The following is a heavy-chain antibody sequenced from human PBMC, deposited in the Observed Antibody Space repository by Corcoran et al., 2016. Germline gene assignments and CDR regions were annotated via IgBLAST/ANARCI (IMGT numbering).Heavy chain of an antibody. D-gene: IGHD1-26*01. J-gene: IGHJ4*02. Sequence: QVQLQQWGAGLLKPSETLPLTCAVYGGSFSGYYWSWIRQPPGKGLEWIGEINHSGSTNYNPSLKSRVTISVDTSKNQFSLKLSSVTAADTAVYYCARRHPVGATGYWGQGTLVTVSS. CDR2: INHSGST. V-gene: IGHV4-34*01. CDR3: ARRHPVGATGY. CDR1: GGSFSGYY.